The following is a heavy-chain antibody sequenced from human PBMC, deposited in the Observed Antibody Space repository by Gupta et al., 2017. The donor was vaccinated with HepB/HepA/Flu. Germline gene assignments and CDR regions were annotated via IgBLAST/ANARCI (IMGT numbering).Heavy chain of an antibody. CDR1: GGSFSGYY. J-gene: IGHJ4*02. CDR3: ARGNRRSSSSNFDY. Sequence: QVQLQQWGAGLLKPSETLSLTCDVYGGSFSGYYWSWIRQPPGKGLEWIGEINHSGSNNYNPSLKSRVTISVDTSKNQLSLKLRSVTAADTAVYYCARGNRRSSSSNFDYGGQGTLVTVYS. D-gene: IGHD6-6*01. CDR2: INHSGSN. V-gene: IGHV4-34*01.